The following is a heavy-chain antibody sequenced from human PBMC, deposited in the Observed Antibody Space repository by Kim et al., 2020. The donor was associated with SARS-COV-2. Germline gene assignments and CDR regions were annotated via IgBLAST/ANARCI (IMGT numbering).Heavy chain of an antibody. D-gene: IGHD5-18*01. Sequence: ASVKVSCKASGYTFTGYYMHWVRQAPGQGLEWMGWINPNSGGTNYAQKFQGRVTMTRDTSISTAYMELSRLRSDDTAVYYCATLCGYSYGWDDDAFDIWGQGTMVTVSS. CDR2: INPNSGGT. CDR3: ATLCGYSYGWDDDAFDI. V-gene: IGHV1-2*02. CDR1: GYTFTGYY. J-gene: IGHJ3*02.